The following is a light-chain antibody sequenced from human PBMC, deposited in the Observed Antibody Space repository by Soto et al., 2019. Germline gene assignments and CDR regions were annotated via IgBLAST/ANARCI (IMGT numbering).Light chain of an antibody. V-gene: IGLV2-14*01. CDR1: SSDVGGYNY. Sequence: QSALTQPASVSGSPGQSITISCTGTSSDVGGYNYVSWYQQHPGKAPKLMISEVSNRPSGVSNRFSGSKSGNTASLTISGLQAEDEADYYCSSYTSSSNLVLGNGTKVTVL. CDR2: EVS. J-gene: IGLJ1*01. CDR3: SSYTSSSNLV.